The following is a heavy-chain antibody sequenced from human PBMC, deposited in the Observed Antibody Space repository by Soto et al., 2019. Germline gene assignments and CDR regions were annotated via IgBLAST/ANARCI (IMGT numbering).Heavy chain of an antibody. CDR3: ARDLWGYCGTDCYPLDV. Sequence: SETLSLTCSVSGGSMNYYYWTWIRQSPGKGLEWIGSVSHTGSTTYSPSLKSRVVISLDTSRNQFSLTLSSVTAADTAVYYCARDLWGYCGTDCYPLDVWGQGTTVTVSS. D-gene: IGHD2-21*02. CDR1: GGSMNYYY. CDR2: VSHTGST. V-gene: IGHV4-59*01. J-gene: IGHJ6*02.